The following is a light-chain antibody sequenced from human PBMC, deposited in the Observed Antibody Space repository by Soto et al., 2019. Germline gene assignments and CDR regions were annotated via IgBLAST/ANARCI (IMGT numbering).Light chain of an antibody. CDR1: QSVSDY. Sequence: DIVLTQSPATLSLSPGERATLSCRTSQSVSDYLAWFQQKPGQAPRLLIYDTSKRAPGAPARFSGSGYGTDFTHTISSLEPEDSAVDYCQQRRDWPSLTFGGVTKVE. V-gene: IGKV3-11*01. J-gene: IGKJ4*01. CDR3: QQRRDWPSLT. CDR2: DTS.